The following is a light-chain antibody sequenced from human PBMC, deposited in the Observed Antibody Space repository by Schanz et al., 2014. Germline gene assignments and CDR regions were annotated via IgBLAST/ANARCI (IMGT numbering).Light chain of an antibody. CDR2: DAS. Sequence: EIVLTQSPATQSLSPGERATLSCRASQSVSSYLAWYQQKPGQAPRLLIYDASNRAAGIPARFSGSGSGTAFTLTISSLEPEDFAVYYCQKRSSWPLTFGGGTKVEIK. CDR1: QSVSSY. CDR3: QKRSSWPLT. V-gene: IGKV3-11*01. J-gene: IGKJ4*01.